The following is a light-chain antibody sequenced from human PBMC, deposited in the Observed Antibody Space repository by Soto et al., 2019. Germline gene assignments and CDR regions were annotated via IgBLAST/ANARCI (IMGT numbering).Light chain of an antibody. V-gene: IGKV3D-15*01. Sequence: EVVMTQSPATLSVSPGDRATLSCRASQSVITNLACYQQKPGQAPRLLIFGASTRATDIPARFSGSGSGTEFTLTISGLQSEDFAVYYCQQYNNWYSITFGQGTRLEI. CDR2: GAS. CDR1: QSVITN. J-gene: IGKJ5*01. CDR3: QQYNNWYSIT.